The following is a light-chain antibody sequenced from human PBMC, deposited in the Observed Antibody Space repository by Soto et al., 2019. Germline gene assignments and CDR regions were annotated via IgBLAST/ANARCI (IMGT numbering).Light chain of an antibody. J-gene: IGKJ2*01. CDR1: QGISSY. CDR3: QQHYSYPYT. V-gene: IGKV1-8*01. CDR2: AAS. Sequence: AIRMTQSPSSFSASTGDRVTITCRASQGISSYLAWYQQKPGKATKLLIYAASNLQSGVPSRFSGSGSGTDFTLIISCLQSEDFATFYCQQHYSYPYTFGQGTKLEIK.